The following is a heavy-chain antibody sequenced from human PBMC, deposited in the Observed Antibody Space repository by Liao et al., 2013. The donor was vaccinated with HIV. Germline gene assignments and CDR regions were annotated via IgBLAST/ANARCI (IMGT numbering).Heavy chain of an antibody. CDR3: ARVGSTVTYLDY. CDR2: IYYSGST. J-gene: IGHJ4*02. D-gene: IGHD4-17*01. Sequence: QVQLQESGPGLVKPSETLSLTCTVSGGSISSNYWSWIRQPPGRDWSGLGSIYYSGSTNYNPSLKSRVTISVDTSKNQFSLNLSSVTAADTAVYYCARVGSTVTYLDYWGQGTLVTVSS. V-gene: IGHV4-59*08. CDR1: GGSISSNY.